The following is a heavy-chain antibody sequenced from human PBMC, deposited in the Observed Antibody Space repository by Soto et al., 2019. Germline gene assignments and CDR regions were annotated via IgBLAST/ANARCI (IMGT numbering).Heavy chain of an antibody. Sequence: SETLSLTCTVSGGSISSYYWSWIRQPPGKGLEWIGYIYYSGSTNYNPSLKSRVTISVDTSKNQFSLKLSSVTAADTAVYYCATHLYDYGDYVRWGYFDYWGQGTLVTVSS. J-gene: IGHJ4*02. D-gene: IGHD4-17*01. CDR2: IYYSGST. CDR3: ATHLYDYGDYVRWGYFDY. CDR1: GGSISSYY. V-gene: IGHV4-59*08.